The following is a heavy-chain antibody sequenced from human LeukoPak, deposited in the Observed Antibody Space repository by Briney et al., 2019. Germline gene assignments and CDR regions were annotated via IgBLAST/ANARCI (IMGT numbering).Heavy chain of an antibody. D-gene: IGHD3-22*01. CDR3: ARDPSNTSGNYPYFDY. J-gene: IGHJ4*02. CDR1: GYTFTRHG. Sequence: ASMKVSCKASGYTFTRHGISWVRQAPGQGLEWMGWISAYNGDTKYAQNFQGRVTITTDTSTATAYMELRSLRSDDTAVYYCARDPSNTSGNYPYFDYWGQGTLVTVSS. V-gene: IGHV1-18*01. CDR2: ISAYNGDT.